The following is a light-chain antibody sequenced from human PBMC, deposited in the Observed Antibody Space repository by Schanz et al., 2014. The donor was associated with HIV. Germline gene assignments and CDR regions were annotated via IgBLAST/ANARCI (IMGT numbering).Light chain of an antibody. CDR3: ASYTTSHTFV. CDR1: TSNIGGYNY. Sequence: QSALTQPASVSGSPGQSIAISCTGTTSNIGGYNYVSWYHQHPGKAPKLLLYDVNIRVRPSGVSDHFSGSKSGNMAYLTISALQAEDEADYYCASYTTSHTFVFGPGTKLTVL. V-gene: IGLV2-14*03. J-gene: IGLJ1*01. CDR2: DVNIR.